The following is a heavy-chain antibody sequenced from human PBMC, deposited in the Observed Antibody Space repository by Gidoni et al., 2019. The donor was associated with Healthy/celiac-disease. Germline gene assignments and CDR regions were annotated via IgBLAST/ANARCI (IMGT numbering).Heavy chain of an antibody. CDR2: IYYSGST. CDR3: AREGVQLWFGEHNWFDP. J-gene: IGHJ5*02. D-gene: IGHD3-10*01. Sequence: QVQLQESGPGLVKPSETLSLTCTVSGGSVSSGSYYWSWIRQPPGKGLEWIGYIYYSGSTNYNPSLKSRVTISVDTSKNQFSLKLSSVTAADTAVYYCAREGVQLWFGEHNWFDPWGQGTLVTVSS. CDR1: GGSVSSGSYY. V-gene: IGHV4-61*01.